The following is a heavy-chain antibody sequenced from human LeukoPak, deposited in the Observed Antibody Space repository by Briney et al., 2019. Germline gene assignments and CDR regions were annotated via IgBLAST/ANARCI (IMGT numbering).Heavy chain of an antibody. CDR2: IYPGDSDT. V-gene: IGHV5-51*01. Sequence: GESLKISCKGSGSRFTSYWIGWVRQMPGKGLEWMGIIYPGDSDTRYSPSFQGQVTISADKSISTAYLQWSSLKASDTAMYYCARTKSMISKPFDYWGQGTLVTVSS. CDR1: GSRFTSYW. CDR3: ARTKSMISKPFDY. D-gene: IGHD3-22*01. J-gene: IGHJ4*02.